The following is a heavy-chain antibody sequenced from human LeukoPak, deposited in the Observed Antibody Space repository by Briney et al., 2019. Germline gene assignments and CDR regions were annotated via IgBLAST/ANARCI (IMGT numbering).Heavy chain of an antibody. CDR2: ISSSGSTI. J-gene: IGHJ4*02. CDR1: GFTFSSYE. D-gene: IGHD6-19*01. V-gene: IGHV3-48*03. CDR3: AREGIAVAGTRVGPSYFDY. Sequence: GGSLRLSCAASGFTFSSYEMNWVRQAPGKGLEWVSYISSSGSTIYYADSVKGRFTISRDNAKNSLYLQMNSLRAEDTVVYYCAREGIAVAGTRVGPSYFDYWGQGTLVTVSS.